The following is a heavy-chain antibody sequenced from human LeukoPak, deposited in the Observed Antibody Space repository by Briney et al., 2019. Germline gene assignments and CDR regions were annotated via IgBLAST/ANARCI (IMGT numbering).Heavy chain of an antibody. J-gene: IGHJ4*02. CDR1: GFTFSSYH. CDR3: ARDSSHYLGSSDY. CDR2: ISESGDVT. D-gene: IGHD6-6*01. Sequence: GGSLRLSCVVSGFTFSSYHMSWVRQAPGKGLEWVSVISESGDVTHYADSMKGRFTISRDNTKNTLSLQMNSLRAEDTAIYYCARDSSHYLGSSDYWGQGTLVTVSS. V-gene: IGHV3-23*01.